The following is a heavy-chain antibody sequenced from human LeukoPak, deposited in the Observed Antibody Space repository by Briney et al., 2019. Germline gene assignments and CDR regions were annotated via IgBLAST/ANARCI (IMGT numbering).Heavy chain of an antibody. J-gene: IGHJ3*02. CDR3: ASTDYYDSRGYGGSFAI. D-gene: IGHD3-22*01. CDR2: IIPMFDTP. V-gene: IGHV1-69*13. CDR1: GYTLTELS. Sequence: ASVKVSCKVSGYTLTELSMHWVRQAPGQGLEWMGGIIPMFDTPIYAQKFQGRVTITADESTSTVYMELSSLRSEDTAVYFCASTDYYDSRGYGGSFAIWGQGTMATVSS.